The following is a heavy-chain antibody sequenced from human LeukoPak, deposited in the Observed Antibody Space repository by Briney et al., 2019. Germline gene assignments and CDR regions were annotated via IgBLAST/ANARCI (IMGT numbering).Heavy chain of an antibody. CDR3: SAASSSYKWFDP. CDR1: GFTFRGYA. V-gene: IGHV3-23*01. CDR2: IRDSGAST. J-gene: IGHJ5*02. Sequence: GGSLRLSCAASGFTFRGYAMCGVRQAPGKGLEWVSAIRDSGASTYYADSVKGRFTISRDNSKNTVYLQMNSERADDTAVYYCSAASSSYKWFDPWGQGTLVTVSS. D-gene: IGHD6-6*01.